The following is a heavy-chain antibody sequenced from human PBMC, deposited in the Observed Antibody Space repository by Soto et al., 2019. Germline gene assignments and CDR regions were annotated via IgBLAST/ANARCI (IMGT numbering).Heavy chain of an antibody. Sequence: SGPTLVNPTQTLTLTCTFSGFSLNTPGMCVAWIRQPPGKDLEWLALIDWDNDDYYRTSLMTRLTISKDTSKNQVGLKMTNMDPVDTATYFCARAERVTYSDDNSGVWFFDDWGHGTLVTVSS. V-gene: IGHV2-70*01. D-gene: IGHD3-22*01. CDR3: ARAERVTYSDDNSGVWFFDD. J-gene: IGHJ4*01. CDR1: GFSLNTPGMC. CDR2: IDWDNDD.